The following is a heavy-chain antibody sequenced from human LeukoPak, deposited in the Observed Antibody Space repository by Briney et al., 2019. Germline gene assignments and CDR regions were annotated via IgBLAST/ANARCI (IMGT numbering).Heavy chain of an antibody. CDR1: GGSVSSGSYY. CDR2: IYYSGST. D-gene: IGHD1-26*01. J-gene: IGHJ4*02. Sequence: SETLSLTCTVSGGSVSSGSYYWGWIRQPPGKGLEWIGNIYYSGSTYYNPSLKRRVTISVETSKNQFSLQLSSVTAADMAVYYCARDGRFPPEVLPRYFDYWGQGTLVTVSS. CDR3: ARDGRFPPEVLPRYFDY. V-gene: IGHV4-39*07.